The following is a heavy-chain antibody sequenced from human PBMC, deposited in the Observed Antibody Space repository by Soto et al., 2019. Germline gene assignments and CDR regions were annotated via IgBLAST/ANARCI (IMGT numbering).Heavy chain of an antibody. Sequence: SQTLSLTCAISGDSVSSNSASWNWIRQSPSRGREWLGRTYYRSKWYTDYAVSVKSRITINPDTSTNQFYLQLISGTPEDTAVYYWVRGNPQFGAVDIWGQGTMVTVSS. CDR2: TYYRSKWYT. CDR3: VRGNPQFGAVDI. J-gene: IGHJ3*02. V-gene: IGHV6-1*01. D-gene: IGHD3-10*01. CDR1: GDSVSSNSAS.